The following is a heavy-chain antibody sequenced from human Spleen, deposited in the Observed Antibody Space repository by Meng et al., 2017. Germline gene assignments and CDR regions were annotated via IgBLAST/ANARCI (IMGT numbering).Heavy chain of an antibody. J-gene: IGHJ4*02. CDR1: GFTFSSYG. CDR3: SGHIDY. Sequence: GGSLRLSCAASGFTFSSYGMHWVRQVPGKRLEWVGRIKSKPDGETIDYAAPVKSRFTISRDDSKNTVYLQMNSLKSEDTAVYYCSGHIDYWGQGTLVTVSS. V-gene: IGHV3-15*01. CDR2: IKSKPDGETI. D-gene: IGHD5-12*01.